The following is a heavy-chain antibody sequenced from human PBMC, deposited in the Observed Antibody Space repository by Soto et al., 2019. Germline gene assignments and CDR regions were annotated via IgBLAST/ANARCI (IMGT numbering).Heavy chain of an antibody. CDR1: GGTFSGYA. Sequence: QVQLVQSGAEVKKPGSSVKVSCQASGGTFSGYALTWVRQAPGQGLEWMGEFVPLFGSTNYAPKFAGRITIIADESTSTGYMELSTLRSEDTAVYYCATHSLGTSSPPYFDNWGQGTLVTVSS. J-gene: IGHJ4*02. D-gene: IGHD2-15*01. CDR3: ATHSLGTSSPPYFDN. CDR2: FVPLFGST. V-gene: IGHV1-69*01.